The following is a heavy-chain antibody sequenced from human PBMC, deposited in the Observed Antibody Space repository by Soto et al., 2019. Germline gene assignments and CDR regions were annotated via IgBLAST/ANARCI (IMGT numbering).Heavy chain of an antibody. Sequence: GGSLRLSWAASGFKLGNYAMSWVRQAPGKGLECVSLISATGGGTYYADSVKGRFSISRDNSHNTLYLQVHSLTAEDTAVYYCAEDRRAGGNSAFYFDFWGQGAQVTVSS. J-gene: IGHJ4*02. CDR3: AEDRRAGGNSAFYFDF. V-gene: IGHV3-23*01. CDR1: GFKLGNYA. CDR2: ISATGGGT. D-gene: IGHD3-16*01.